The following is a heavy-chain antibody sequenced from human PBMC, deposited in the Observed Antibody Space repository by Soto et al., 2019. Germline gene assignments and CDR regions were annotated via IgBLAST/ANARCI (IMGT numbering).Heavy chain of an antibody. J-gene: IGHJ5*02. V-gene: IGHV3-48*02. CDR3: ARDLILYDSSGYYYAEKPNWFDP. CDR1: GFTFSSYS. Sequence: PGGSLRLSCAASGFTFSSYSMNWVRQAPGKGLEWVSYISSSSSTIHYADSVKGRFTISRDNAKNSLYLQMNSLRDEDTAVYYCARDLILYDSSGYYYAEKPNWFDPWGQGTLVTVSS. D-gene: IGHD3-22*01. CDR2: ISSSSSTI.